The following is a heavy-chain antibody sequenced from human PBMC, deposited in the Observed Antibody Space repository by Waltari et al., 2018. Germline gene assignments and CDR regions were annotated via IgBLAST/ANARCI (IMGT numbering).Heavy chain of an antibody. D-gene: IGHD1-26*01. CDR3: ARERSSGNQDNWFDP. CDR1: GYTFSNYA. Sequence: QAHLVQSGAEVKKPGASVKVSCKASGYTFSNYAMHWVRQAPGQGLEWMGWINAANTNTRYSKKLEGRFTITRDTSANTVYMELSSLRSEDTAVYFCARERSSGNQDNWFDPWGQRTLVTVSS. J-gene: IGHJ5*02. CDR2: INAANTNT. V-gene: IGHV1-3*01.